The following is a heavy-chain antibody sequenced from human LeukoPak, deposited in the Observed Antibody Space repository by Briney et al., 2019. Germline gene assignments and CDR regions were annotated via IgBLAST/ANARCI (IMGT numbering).Heavy chain of an antibody. CDR3: ARDVAAAGTIGFDP. Sequence: PSETLSLTCTVSGGSISSYYWSWIRQPAGKGLEWIGRIYTSGSTNYNPSLKSRVTMSVDTFKNQFSLKLSSVTAADTAVYYCARDVAAAGTIGFDPWGQGTLVTVSS. CDR1: GGSISSYY. CDR2: IYTSGST. D-gene: IGHD6-13*01. J-gene: IGHJ5*02. V-gene: IGHV4-4*07.